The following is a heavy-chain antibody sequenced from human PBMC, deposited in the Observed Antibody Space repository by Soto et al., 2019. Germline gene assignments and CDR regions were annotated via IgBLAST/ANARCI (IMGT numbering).Heavy chain of an antibody. CDR3: ARDFPTVPAAHQWRFDP. CDR2: IIPILGIA. V-gene: IGHV1-69*04. D-gene: IGHD2-2*01. Sequence: ASVKVSCKASGGTFSSYTISWVRQAPGQGLEWMGRIIPILGIANYAQKFQGRVTITADKSTSTAYMELSSLRSEDTAVYYCARDFPTVPAAHQWRFDPWGQGTLVTVSS. J-gene: IGHJ5*02. CDR1: GGTFSSYT.